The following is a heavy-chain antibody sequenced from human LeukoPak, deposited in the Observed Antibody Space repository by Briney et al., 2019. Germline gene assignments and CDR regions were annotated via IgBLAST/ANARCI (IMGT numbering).Heavy chain of an antibody. D-gene: IGHD1-26*01. CDR1: GFTFSSYG. Sequence: GRSLRLSCAASGFTFSSYGMHWVRQAPGKGLEWVAVISYDGSNKYYADSVKGRFTMSRDTSKNTLYLQMNSLRPEDTAVYYCAKDGKGGATTTRGSKFDFWGQGTLVTVSS. V-gene: IGHV3-30*18. CDR2: ISYDGSNK. J-gene: IGHJ4*02. CDR3: AKDGKGGATTTRGSKFDF.